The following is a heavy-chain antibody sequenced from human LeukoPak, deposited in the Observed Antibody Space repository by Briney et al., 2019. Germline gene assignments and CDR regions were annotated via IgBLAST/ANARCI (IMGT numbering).Heavy chain of an antibody. V-gene: IGHV4-34*01. CDR2: INHSGST. J-gene: IGHJ3*02. CDR1: GGSFSGYY. CDR3: ARLRCAGNTCASRGAFDI. Sequence: SETLSLTCAVYGGSFSGYYWSWIRQPPGKGLEWIGEINHSGSTNYNPSLKSRVTISVDTSKNQFSLKLSSVTAADTAMYYCARLRCAGNTCASRGAFDIWGQGTMVTVSS. D-gene: IGHD3-16*01.